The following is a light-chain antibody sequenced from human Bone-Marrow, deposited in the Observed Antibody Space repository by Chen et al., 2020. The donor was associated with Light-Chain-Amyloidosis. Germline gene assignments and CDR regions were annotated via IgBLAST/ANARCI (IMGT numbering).Light chain of an antibody. CDR1: QSVRSN. CDR2: AAS. Sequence: EIVMTQSPASVTVSPGESVTLSCRASQSVRSNLAWYQQRPGQAPRLLISAASTRASNVPVRFSGSGSGTEFTLTISTLQSEDCAVYYCQQYHDWPPITFGQGTRLEIK. V-gene: IGKV3-15*01. J-gene: IGKJ5*01. CDR3: QQYHDWPPIT.